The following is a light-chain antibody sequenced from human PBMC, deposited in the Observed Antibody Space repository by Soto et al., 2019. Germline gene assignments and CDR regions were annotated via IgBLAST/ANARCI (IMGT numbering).Light chain of an antibody. CDR1: RSNIGSNT. V-gene: IGLV1-44*01. Sequence: QSVLTQPPSVSGTPGQRVTISCSGGRSNIGSNTVNWYQQFPGAAPKLLIYGNTERPSGVPGRFSGSKSGASGSLAISGLQSEDEADYYCISYTSDDVRYVFGTGTKLTVL. CDR3: ISYTSDDVRYV. J-gene: IGLJ1*01. CDR2: GNT.